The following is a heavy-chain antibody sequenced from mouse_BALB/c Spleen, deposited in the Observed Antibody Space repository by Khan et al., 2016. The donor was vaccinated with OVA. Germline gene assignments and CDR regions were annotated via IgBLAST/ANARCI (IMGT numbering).Heavy chain of an antibody. D-gene: IGHD1-1*01. CDR1: GYTFINYW. CDR3: SRRGLRWDFDY. V-gene: IGHV1-7*01. CDR2: INPSTGYT. Sequence: QVQLKESGAELAKPGASVKMSCKASGYTFINYWILWVKQRPGQGLEWIGYINPSTGYTEYNQNFKNKATLTEDKSSSKDDMQLRSLPSEYSAVYYCSRRGLRWDFDYWGQGTTLTVSS. J-gene: IGHJ2*01.